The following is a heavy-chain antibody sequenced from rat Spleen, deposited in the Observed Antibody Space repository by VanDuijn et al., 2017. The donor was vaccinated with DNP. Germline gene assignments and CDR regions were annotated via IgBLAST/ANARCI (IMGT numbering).Heavy chain of an antibody. J-gene: IGHJ2*01. CDR3: TSNPHIRTAAPFDY. Sequence: EVQLVESGGGLVQPGRSLKISCGASGLTFSNYGMHWIRQAPTKGLEWVASISPSGGSKYYRDSVKGRSTNSRDNAKSTLYLQVNSLRSEDTATYYCTSNPHIRTAAPFDYWGQGVMVTVSS. CDR1: GLTFSNYG. D-gene: IGHD3-8*01. CDR2: ISPSGGSK. V-gene: IGHV5-19*01.